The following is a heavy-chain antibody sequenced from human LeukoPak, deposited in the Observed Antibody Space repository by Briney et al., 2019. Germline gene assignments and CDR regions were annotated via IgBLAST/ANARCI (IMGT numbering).Heavy chain of an antibody. V-gene: IGHV3-30*02. CDR3: AKDLEQWPAVPEY. CDR1: GFTFKTYG. J-gene: IGHJ4*02. Sequence: GGSLRPSCAASGFTFKTYGMHWVRQAPGKGLDWVAFIEKDGSNKYYADSVKGRFTVSRDNSKNRLYLQMNSLRPEETALYYCAKDLEQWPAVPEYWGQGTLVTVSS. D-gene: IGHD6-19*01. CDR2: IEKDGSNK.